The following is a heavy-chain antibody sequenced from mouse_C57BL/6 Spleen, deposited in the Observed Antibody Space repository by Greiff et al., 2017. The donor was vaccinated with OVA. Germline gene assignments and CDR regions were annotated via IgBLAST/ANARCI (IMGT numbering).Heavy chain of an antibody. CDR1: GFTFSSYT. D-gene: IGHD2-1*01. Sequence: EVKLVESGGGLVKPGGSLKLSCAASGFTFSSYTMSWVRQTPEKRLEWVATISGGGGNTYYPDSVKGRFTISRDNAKNTLYLQMSSLRSEDTALYYCARLDGNYDAMDYWGQGTSVTASS. J-gene: IGHJ4*01. CDR3: ARLDGNYDAMDY. CDR2: ISGGGGNT. V-gene: IGHV5-9*01.